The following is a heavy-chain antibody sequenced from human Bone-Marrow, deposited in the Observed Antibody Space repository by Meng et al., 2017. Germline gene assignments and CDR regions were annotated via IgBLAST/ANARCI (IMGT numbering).Heavy chain of an antibody. CDR1: GYSFTSYD. V-gene: IGHV1-8*01. J-gene: IGHJ4*02. CDR2: MNPNSGNT. D-gene: IGHD3-22*01. Sequence: LDQEGAGVKKLGASGKLSLNGSGYSFTSYDINWVRQATGQGVEWMGWMNPNSGNTGNAQKFQGRVTMIRNTYISTAYMELSSLRSADTAVYYCARGYDSSGYYYKYWGQGTLVTVSS. CDR3: ARGYDSSGYYYKY.